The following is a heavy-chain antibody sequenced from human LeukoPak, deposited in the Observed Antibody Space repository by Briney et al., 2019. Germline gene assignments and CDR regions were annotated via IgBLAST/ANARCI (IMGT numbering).Heavy chain of an antibody. CDR1: DYSITSGYY. D-gene: IGHD6-13*01. CDR3: ASQSSPRF. J-gene: IGHJ1*01. CDR2: IYHSGST. Sequence: PSETLSLTCTVSDYSITSGYYWGWIRQPPGKGLEWIGSIYHSGSTYYNPSLKSRVTISVDTSKNQFSLKLTSVTAADTAVYYCASQSSPRFWGQGTLVTVSS. V-gene: IGHV4-38-2*02.